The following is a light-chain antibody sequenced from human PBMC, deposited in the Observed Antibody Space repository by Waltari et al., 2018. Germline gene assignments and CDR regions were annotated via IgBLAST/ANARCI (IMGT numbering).Light chain of an antibody. CDR2: DVN. CDR1: RSDVGGHNY. Sequence: QSALALPASVAASTGQSTTISGTDTRSDVGGHNYVCWYQQLPGTAPRRMIYDVNMRPSGVSNRFSASKSGNPASLAISGLQAEDEADYYCKSYKSKPTPYVFGTGTKVTVL. J-gene: IGLJ1*01. CDR3: KSYKSKPTPYV. V-gene: IGLV2-14*03.